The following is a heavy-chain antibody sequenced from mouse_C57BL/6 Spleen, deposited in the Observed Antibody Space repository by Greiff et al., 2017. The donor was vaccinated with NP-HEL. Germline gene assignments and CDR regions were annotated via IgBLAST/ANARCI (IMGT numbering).Heavy chain of an antibody. CDR2: IYPGSGNT. J-gene: IGHJ2*01. CDR1: GYTFTDYY. CDR3: ARSLQGDY. D-gene: IGHD6-2*01. Sequence: VQLQESGAELVRPGASVKLSCKASGYTFTDYYINWVKQRPGQGLEWIARIYPGSGNTYYNEKFKGKATLTAEKSSSTAYMQLSSLTSEDSAVYFCARSLQGDYWGQGTTLTVSS. V-gene: IGHV1-76*01.